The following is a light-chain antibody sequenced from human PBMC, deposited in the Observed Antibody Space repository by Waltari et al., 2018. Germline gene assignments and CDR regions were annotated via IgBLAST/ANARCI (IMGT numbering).Light chain of an antibody. J-gene: IGKJ1*01. V-gene: IGKV3-20*01. CDR3: QHYVRLPAT. CDR1: QRVSRT. CDR2: GAS. Sequence: EIVLTQSTGTMSFSTGERATLSCRASQRVSRTLAWYQQKPGQAPKLLIYGASIRATGIPDRFTGSGSGTDFSLTISSLEPEDFAIYFCQHYVRLPATFGQGTKVEIK.